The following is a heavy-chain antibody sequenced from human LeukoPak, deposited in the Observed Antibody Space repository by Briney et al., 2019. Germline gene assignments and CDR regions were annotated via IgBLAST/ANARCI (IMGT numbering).Heavy chain of an antibody. Sequence: PSETLSLTCSVSGGFISSYYWSWIRQPPGKGLEWIGYIHYTGSTNYNPSLKSRVTISVDTSKNQFSLKLSSVTAADTAIYYCARGGYYGSGNDFRFDPWGQGTLVTVSS. CDR3: ARGGYYGSGNDFRFDP. D-gene: IGHD3-10*01. J-gene: IGHJ5*02. V-gene: IGHV4-59*01. CDR2: IHYTGST. CDR1: GGFISSYY.